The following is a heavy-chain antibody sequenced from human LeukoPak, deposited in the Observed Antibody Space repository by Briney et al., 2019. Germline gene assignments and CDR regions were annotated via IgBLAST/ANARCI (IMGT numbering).Heavy chain of an antibody. CDR3: ATNYAVAGPYYFDY. J-gene: IGHJ4*02. Sequence: KPSETLSLTCTVSGDPIRSYYWSWIRQPPGKGLEWIWYIYYSGSTNYNPSLKSRVTISLDTSKNQFSLKLNSVTAADTVVYYCATNYAVAGPYYFDYWGQGTLITVSS. V-gene: IGHV4-59*01. CDR2: IYYSGST. CDR1: GDPIRSYY. D-gene: IGHD6-19*01.